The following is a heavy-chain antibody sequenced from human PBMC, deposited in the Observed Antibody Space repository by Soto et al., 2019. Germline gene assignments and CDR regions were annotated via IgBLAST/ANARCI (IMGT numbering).Heavy chain of an antibody. CDR2: ISAYNGNT. CDR3: ARDRPTNVLIVDDAFDI. CDR1: GYTFTSYG. Sequence: ASVKVSCKASGYTFTSYGISWVRQAPGQGLEWMGWISAYNGNTNYAQKLQGRVTMTTDTSTSTAYMKLRSLRSDDTAVYYCARDRPTNVLIVDDAFDIWGQGTMVTVSS. V-gene: IGHV1-18*01. J-gene: IGHJ3*02. D-gene: IGHD1-26*01.